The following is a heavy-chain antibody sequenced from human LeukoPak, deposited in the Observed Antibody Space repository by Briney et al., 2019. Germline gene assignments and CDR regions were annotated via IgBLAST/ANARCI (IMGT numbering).Heavy chain of an antibody. V-gene: IGHV1-8*01. CDR1: GYTFTSYD. Sequence: ASVKVSCKASGYTFTSYDINWVRQATGQGLEWMGWMNPNSGNTGYAQKFQGRVTMTRDTSISTAYMELSRLRSDDTAVYYCAVLRLQQLVRVDWYFDLWGRGTLVTVSS. J-gene: IGHJ2*01. CDR3: AVLRLQQLVRVDWYFDL. D-gene: IGHD6-13*01. CDR2: MNPNSGNT.